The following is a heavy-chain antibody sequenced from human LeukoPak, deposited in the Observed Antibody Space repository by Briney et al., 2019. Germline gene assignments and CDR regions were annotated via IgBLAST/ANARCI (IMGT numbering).Heavy chain of an antibody. Sequence: GGSLRLSCAASGFTFSSCGMHWVRQAPGKGLEWVAVIWYDGSIKYYADSVKGRFTISRDNPKNTLYPQMNSLGAEDTAVYYCATGYRSAYSWDSWGQGTLVTVSS. V-gene: IGHV3-33*01. CDR1: GFTFSSCG. CDR3: ATGYRSAYSWDS. J-gene: IGHJ4*02. D-gene: IGHD5-12*01. CDR2: IWYDGSIK.